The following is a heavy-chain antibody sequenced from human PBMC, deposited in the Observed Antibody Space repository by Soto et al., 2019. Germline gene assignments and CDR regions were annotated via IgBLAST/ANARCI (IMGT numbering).Heavy chain of an antibody. V-gene: IGHV3-33*01. CDR3: ARGGPNGSHFDY. CDR1: GFTFRNYG. Sequence: VQLVESGGGVVQPGKSVRLSCAASGFTFRNYGMHWVRQAPGKGLEWVAVIWYDGSDKYYVDSVKGRFTTSRDNSKNTLYLRINSLRAEDTAVYYCARGGPNGSHFDYWGQRTLVTVSS. D-gene: IGHD1-1*01. CDR2: IWYDGSDK. J-gene: IGHJ4*02.